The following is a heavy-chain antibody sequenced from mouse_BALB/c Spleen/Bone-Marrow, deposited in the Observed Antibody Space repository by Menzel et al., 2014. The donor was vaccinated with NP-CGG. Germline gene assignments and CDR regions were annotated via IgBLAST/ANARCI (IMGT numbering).Heavy chain of an antibody. CDR2: ISSGSSTI. J-gene: IGHJ2*01. V-gene: IGHV5-17*02. CDR3: VRSGNSYGYFDY. Sequence: EVQGVESGGGLVQPGGSRKLSCAASGFTFSSFGMHWVRQAPEKGLEWVAYISSGSSTIYYGDTVMGRFTISRDNPKNTLFLQMASIRSEDTATYYCVRSGNSYGYFDYWGQGTTLTVS. CDR1: GFTFSSFG. D-gene: IGHD1-1*01.